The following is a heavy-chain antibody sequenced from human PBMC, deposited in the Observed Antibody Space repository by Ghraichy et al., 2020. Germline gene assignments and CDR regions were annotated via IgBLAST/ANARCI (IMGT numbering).Heavy chain of an antibody. V-gene: IGHV3-21*01. D-gene: IGHD5-18*01. Sequence: GGSLRLSCAASGFTFSTYTMNWVRQAPGKGLEWVSSIHSGSGYIYYADSVKGRFTISRDNAKNSLYLQMSSLRAEDTAIYYCARDGYPDTAVVTWGDAFDIWGQGTTVTVSS. CDR2: IHSGSGYI. CDR1: GFTFSTYT. J-gene: IGHJ3*02. CDR3: ARDGYPDTAVVTWGDAFDI.